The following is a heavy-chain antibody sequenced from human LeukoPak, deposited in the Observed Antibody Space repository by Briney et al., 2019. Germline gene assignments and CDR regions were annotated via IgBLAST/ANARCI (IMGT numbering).Heavy chain of an antibody. CDR3: ARDADYTGYDLFDY. Sequence: GGSLRLSCAASGFTFSSYRMTWVRHAPGKGLECGANIKRDGTDKNYAEAVKGRLIISRDNAENSLFLQLSSLRAEDTAVYYCARDADYTGYDLFDYWGQGTLVTVSS. CDR2: IKRDGTDK. D-gene: IGHD5-12*01. V-gene: IGHV3-7*01. CDR1: GFTFSSYR. J-gene: IGHJ4*02.